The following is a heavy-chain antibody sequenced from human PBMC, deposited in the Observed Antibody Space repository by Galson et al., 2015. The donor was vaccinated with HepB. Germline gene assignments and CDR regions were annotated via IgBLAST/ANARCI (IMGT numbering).Heavy chain of an antibody. CDR3: ARQRWLRHDACDI. CDR2: IYPGDSDT. Sequence: QSGAEVKKPGESLKISCKGSGYTFVNYWIGWVRQMPGKGLEYMAIIYPGDSDTKYSPSFKGQVTISVDKSISTTYLQWSSLKASDTAIYYCARQRWLRHDACDIWGQGTVVTVSA. J-gene: IGHJ3*02. D-gene: IGHD5-12*01. V-gene: IGHV5-51*01. CDR1: GYTFVNYW.